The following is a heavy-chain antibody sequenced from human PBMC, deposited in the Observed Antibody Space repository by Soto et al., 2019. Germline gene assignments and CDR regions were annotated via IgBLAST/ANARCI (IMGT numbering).Heavy chain of an antibody. V-gene: IGHV4-39*01. CDR2: IYYSGST. J-gene: IGHJ3*02. CDR3: ARDIVVVPAAADAFDI. D-gene: IGHD2-2*01. CDR1: GGSISSSSYY. Sequence: QSQTLSLTCTVSGGSISSSSYYWGWIRQPPGKGLEWIGSIYYSGSTYYNPSLKSRVTISVDTSKNQFSLKLSSVTAADTAVYYCARDIVVVPAAADAFDIWGQGTMVTVSS.